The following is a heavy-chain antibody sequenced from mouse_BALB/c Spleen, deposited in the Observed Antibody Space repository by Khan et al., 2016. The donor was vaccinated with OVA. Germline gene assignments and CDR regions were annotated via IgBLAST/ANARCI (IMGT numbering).Heavy chain of an antibody. CDR1: GFNIKDTY. Sequence: MQLEESGAALVKPGASVDLSCTASGFNIKDTYIHWVKQRPEQGLEWIGRIAPANGNTKYDPKFQGKATITADTSSNTSYLRLSSLTSEDTADYFCAHPSSDPRDIDVWGAGTTVTVSS. D-gene: IGHD3-3*01. CDR3: AHPSSDPRDIDV. J-gene: IGHJ1*01. V-gene: IGHV14-3*02. CDR2: IAPANGNT.